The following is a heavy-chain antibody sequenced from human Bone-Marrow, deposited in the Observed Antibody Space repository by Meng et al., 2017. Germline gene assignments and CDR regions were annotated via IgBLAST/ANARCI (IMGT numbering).Heavy chain of an antibody. CDR2: INAGNGNT. D-gene: IGHD5-12*01. Sequence: ASVKVSCKASGDTFTSYAMHWVRQAPGQRLEWMGWINAGNGNTKYSQKFQGRVTITRDTSASTAYMELSSLRSEDTAVYYCARDRGYSGYDSRGPTDYWGQGTLVTVSS. V-gene: IGHV1-3*01. J-gene: IGHJ4*02. CDR1: GDTFTSYA. CDR3: ARDRGYSGYDSRGPTDY.